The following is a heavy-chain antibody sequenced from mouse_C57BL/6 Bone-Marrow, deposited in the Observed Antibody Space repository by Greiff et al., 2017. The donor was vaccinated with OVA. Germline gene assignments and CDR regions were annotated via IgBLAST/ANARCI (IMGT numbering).Heavy chain of an antibody. D-gene: IGHD1-1*01. Sequence: QVQLQQPGAELVKPGASVKLSCKASGYTFTSYWITWVKQRPGQGLEWIGDIYPGSGSTNYNEKFKSKATLTVDTSSSTAYMQLSSLTSEDYAVYYCSRPSYYRDYWGQGTTLTVSS. CDR3: SRPSYYRDY. CDR2: IYPGSGST. J-gene: IGHJ2*01. CDR1: GYTFTSYW. V-gene: IGHV1-55*01.